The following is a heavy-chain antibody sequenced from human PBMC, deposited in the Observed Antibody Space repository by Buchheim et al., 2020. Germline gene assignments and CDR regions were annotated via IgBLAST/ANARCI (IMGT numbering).Heavy chain of an antibody. Sequence: QVQLQQWGAGLLKPSETLSLTCAVYGGSFSGYYWSWIRQPPGRGLEWIGEINHSGSTNYNPSLKSRVTISVDTSKNQFSLKLSSVTAADTAVYYCARYLSYYYYYYGMDVWGQGTT. CDR1: GGSFSGYY. CDR3: ARYLSYYYYYYGMDV. V-gene: IGHV4-34*01. J-gene: IGHJ6*02. CDR2: INHSGST.